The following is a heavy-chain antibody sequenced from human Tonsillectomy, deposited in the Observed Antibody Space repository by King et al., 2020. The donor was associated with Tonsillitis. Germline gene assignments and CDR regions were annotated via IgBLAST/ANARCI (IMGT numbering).Heavy chain of an antibody. CDR3: ARWGGQQLGDY. J-gene: IGHJ4*02. CDR2: IYPGDSDT. D-gene: IGHD6-13*01. V-gene: IGHV5-51*01. Sequence: QLVQSGAEVKKPGESLKISCKGSVYSFTNYYIAWVRQMPGEGLEWMGFIYPGDSDTRYSPSFQGQVTISADMSISTAYLQWSNLKASDTAMYYCARWGGQQLGDYWGQGTLVTVSS. CDR1: VYSFTNYY.